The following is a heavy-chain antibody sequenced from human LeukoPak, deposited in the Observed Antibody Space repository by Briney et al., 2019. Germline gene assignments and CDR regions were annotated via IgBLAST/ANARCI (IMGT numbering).Heavy chain of an antibody. CDR3: AKDRGSGSYPPY. D-gene: IGHD3-10*01. CDR1: GFTFSSYA. J-gene: IGHJ4*02. Sequence: PGGSLRLSCAASGFTFSSYAMSWVRQAPGKGLEWVSAISGSGGSTYYADSVKGRFTISRDSSKNTLYLQMNSLRAEDTAVYYCAKDRGSGSYPPYWGQGTLVTVSS. CDR2: ISGSGGST. V-gene: IGHV3-23*01.